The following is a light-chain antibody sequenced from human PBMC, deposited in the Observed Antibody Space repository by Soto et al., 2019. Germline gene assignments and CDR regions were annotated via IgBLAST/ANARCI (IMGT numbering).Light chain of an antibody. CDR1: QSISSY. V-gene: IGKV1-39*01. CDR2: AAS. CDR3: QQSYSTPYT. J-gene: IGKJ2*01. Sequence: DIQMTQSPSSLSASVGDRVTITCRASQSISSYLNWYQQKPGKAPKLLIYAASSLQSGVPSRFSGSGSETDFTLTISSLKPEDFATYYCQQSYSTPYTFGQGTKLEIK.